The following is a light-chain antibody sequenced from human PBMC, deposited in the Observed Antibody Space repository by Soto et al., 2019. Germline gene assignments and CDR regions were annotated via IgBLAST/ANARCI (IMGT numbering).Light chain of an antibody. J-gene: IGKJ1*01. CDR2: GAS. Sequence: EIVLTQSPGTLSFSPGERATLSCRTSQSVSNNYLAWYQQKPGQAPRLLIYGASSRATGIPDRFSGSGSGTDFTLSISRLEPEDFAVYYCQQYSSLWTFGQGTKVEIK. V-gene: IGKV3-20*01. CDR1: QSVSNNY. CDR3: QQYSSLWT.